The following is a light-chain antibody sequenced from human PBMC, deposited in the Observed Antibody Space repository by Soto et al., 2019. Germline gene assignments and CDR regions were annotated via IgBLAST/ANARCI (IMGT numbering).Light chain of an antibody. Sequence: ETVLTQSPGTLSLSPGERATLSCRASQSVSGSYLAWYHQKPGQAPRLLIYGASSRATGIPDRFSGSGSGTDFTLTISRLEPEDFAVYYCLQYGSSRTFGQGTKLEI. J-gene: IGKJ2*01. CDR1: QSVSGSY. CDR3: LQYGSSRT. V-gene: IGKV3-20*01. CDR2: GAS.